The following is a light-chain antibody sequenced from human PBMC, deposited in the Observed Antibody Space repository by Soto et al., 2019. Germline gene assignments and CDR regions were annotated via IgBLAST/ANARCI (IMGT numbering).Light chain of an antibody. J-gene: IGLJ1*01. CDR3: CTYTSGNTLYV. Sequence: QSALTQPASVSGSPGQSITISCSGASSDIRTYKYVSWYQQHPGKAPKLLIYDVSNRPSGVFDRFSGSKSGNAASLTISGLQAEDEADYYCCTYTSGNTLYVFGSGTKLTVL. CDR2: DVS. V-gene: IGLV2-14*03. CDR1: SSDIRTYKY.